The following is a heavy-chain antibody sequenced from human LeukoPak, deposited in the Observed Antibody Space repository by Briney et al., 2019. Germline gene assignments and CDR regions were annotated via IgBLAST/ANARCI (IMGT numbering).Heavy chain of an antibody. CDR2: IIPIFGTA. Sequence: VKVSCKASGYTFTGYYMHWVRQAPGQGLEWMGGIIPIFGTANYAQKFQGRVTITADESTSTAYMELSSLRSEDTAVYYCARGIAVAGPYYYYYMDVWGKGTTVTISS. CDR3: ARGIAVAGPYYYYYMDV. V-gene: IGHV1-69*13. J-gene: IGHJ6*03. D-gene: IGHD6-19*01. CDR1: GYTFTGYY.